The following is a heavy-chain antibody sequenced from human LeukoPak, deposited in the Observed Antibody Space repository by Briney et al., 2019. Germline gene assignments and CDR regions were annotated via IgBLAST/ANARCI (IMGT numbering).Heavy chain of an antibody. CDR2: INHSGST. CDR1: GGSFSGYY. Sequence: SETLSLTCAVYGGSFSGYYWSWIRQPPGKGLEWIGEINHSGSTNYNPSLKSRVTISVDTSKNQFSLKLSSVTAADTAVYYCAGRHDYGDRFDYWGQGTLVTVSS. J-gene: IGHJ4*02. D-gene: IGHD4-17*01. V-gene: IGHV4-34*01. CDR3: AGRHDYGDRFDY.